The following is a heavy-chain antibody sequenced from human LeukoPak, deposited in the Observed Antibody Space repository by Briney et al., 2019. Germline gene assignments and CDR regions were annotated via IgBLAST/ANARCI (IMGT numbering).Heavy chain of an antibody. D-gene: IGHD6-13*01. V-gene: IGHV1-69*05. J-gene: IGHJ4*02. Sequence: ASVKVSCKASGGTFSSYAISWVRQAPGQGLEWMGRIIPIFGTANYAQKFQGRVTITTDESTSTAYMELSSLRSEDTAVYYCARLGIAAARIDYWGQGTLVTVSS. CDR3: ARLGIAAARIDY. CDR2: IIPIFGTA. CDR1: GGTFSSYA.